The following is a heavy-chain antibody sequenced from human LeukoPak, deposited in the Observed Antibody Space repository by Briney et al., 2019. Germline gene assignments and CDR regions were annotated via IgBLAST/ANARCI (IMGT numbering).Heavy chain of an antibody. CDR1: GFTFSDYY. CDR2: ISSSSSTI. Sequence: GGSLRLSCAASGFTFSDYYMSWIRQAPGKGLEWVSYISSSSSTIFYADSVKGRFTISRDNAKNSLYLQMNSLRAEDTAVYYCARRFGAAEDDYMEVWGKGTTVTVSS. V-gene: IGHV3-11*04. J-gene: IGHJ6*03. D-gene: IGHD3-16*01. CDR3: ARRFGAAEDDYMEV.